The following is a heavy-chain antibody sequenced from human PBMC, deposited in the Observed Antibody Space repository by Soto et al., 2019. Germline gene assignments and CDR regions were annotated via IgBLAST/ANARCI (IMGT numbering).Heavy chain of an antibody. CDR2: IYWDDDK. CDR1: GFSLSSTRMA. V-gene: IGHV2-5*02. Sequence: QITLKESGPTLVKPTQTLTLTCTFSGFSLSSTRMAVGWIRQPPGKALEWLALIYWDDDKRYSPFLKSRLTIXXXTXXNQVVLTMSNMDPVDTARYYWGGIVVAGLGYYFDYWGQGTLVTVSS. J-gene: IGHJ4*02. D-gene: IGHD6-19*01. CDR3: GGIVVAGLGYYFDY.